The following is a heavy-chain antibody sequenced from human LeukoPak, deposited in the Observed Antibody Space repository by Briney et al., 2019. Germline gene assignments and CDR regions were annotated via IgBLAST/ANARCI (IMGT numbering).Heavy chain of an antibody. CDR2: ISAYNGNT. Sequence: ASVKVSCKASGYTFTSYGISWVRQAPGQGLEWMGWISAYNGNTNYAQKLQGRVTMTTDTSTSTAYMELRSLRSDDTAVYYCARDFGCSSTSCYHGFQHWGQGTLVTVSS. V-gene: IGHV1-18*04. CDR3: ARDFGCSSTSCYHGFQH. CDR1: GYTFTSYG. D-gene: IGHD2-2*01. J-gene: IGHJ1*01.